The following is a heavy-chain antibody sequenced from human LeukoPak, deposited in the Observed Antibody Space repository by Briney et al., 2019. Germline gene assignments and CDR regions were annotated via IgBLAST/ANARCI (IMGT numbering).Heavy chain of an antibody. CDR3: ARVNSSGWYMAFDY. CDR2: ISSSGSTI. Sequence: GGSLRLSCAASGFTFSDYYMSWIRQAPGKGLGWGSYISSSGSTIYYADSVKGRLTISRDNAKNSLYLQMNSLRAEDTAVYYCARVNSSGWYMAFDYWGQGTLVTVSS. CDR1: GFTFSDYY. V-gene: IGHV3-11*01. J-gene: IGHJ4*02. D-gene: IGHD6-19*01.